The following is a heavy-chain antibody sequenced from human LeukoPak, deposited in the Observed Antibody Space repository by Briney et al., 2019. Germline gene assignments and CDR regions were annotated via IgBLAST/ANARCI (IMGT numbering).Heavy chain of an antibody. V-gene: IGHV4-39*01. J-gene: IGHJ3*02. CDR1: GGFITTNDYY. CDR3: ARLSYSTGWWAFDI. CDR2: TSF. Sequence: SETLSLTCTVSGGFITTNDYYWGWIRQPPGRGLEWLGRTSFNNPSFKSRVTISVDTSKNQFSLDLTPVTAADTAVYYCARLSYSTGWWAFDIWGQGTMVTVSS. D-gene: IGHD6-19*01.